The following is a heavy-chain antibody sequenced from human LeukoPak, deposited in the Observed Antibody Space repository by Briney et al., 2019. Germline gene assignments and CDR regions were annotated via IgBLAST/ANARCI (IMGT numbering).Heavy chain of an antibody. CDR2: ISSSSSTI. V-gene: IGHV3-48*01. CDR1: GFTFSSYS. Sequence: PGGSLRFSCAASGFTFSSYSMNWVRQAPGKGLEWVSYISSSSSTIYYADSVKGRFTISRDNAKNSLYLQMNSLRAEDTAVYYCARDYYYDSSGDPDYWGQGTLVTVSS. CDR3: ARDYYYDSSGDPDY. D-gene: IGHD3-22*01. J-gene: IGHJ4*02.